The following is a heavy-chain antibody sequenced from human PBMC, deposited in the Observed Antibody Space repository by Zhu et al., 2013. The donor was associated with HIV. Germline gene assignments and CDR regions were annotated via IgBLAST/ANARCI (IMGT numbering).Heavy chain of an antibody. CDR2: INPNSGVT. Sequence: QVQLVQSGAEVKKPGASVKVSCKTSGYTFTDFYVHWVRQAPGQGLEWMGWINPNSGVTNYAQKVQGRVTMTRDTSISTAYMELTSLKSDDTAVYYCARTPGTSYYYYYMDVVGTKGPRSTVSS. V-gene: IGHV1-2*02. J-gene: IGHJ6*03. D-gene: IGHD1-7*01. CDR3: ARTPGTSYYYYYMDV. CDR1: GYTFTDFY.